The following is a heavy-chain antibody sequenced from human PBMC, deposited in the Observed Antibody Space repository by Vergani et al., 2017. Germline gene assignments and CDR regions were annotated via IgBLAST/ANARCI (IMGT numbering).Heavy chain of an antibody. D-gene: IGHD4-11*01. CDR3: VSNLYSNYYYCGMDV. V-gene: IGHV1-18*04. Sequence: QVQLVQSGAEVKKPGASVKVSCKASGYTFTSYGISWVRLAPGQGLEWMGWISAYNGNTNYAQKLQGRVTMTTDTSTSTAYMELRSLRSDDTAVYYCVSNLYSNYYYCGMDVWGQGTTVTVSS. CDR2: ISAYNGNT. J-gene: IGHJ6*02. CDR1: GYTFTSYG.